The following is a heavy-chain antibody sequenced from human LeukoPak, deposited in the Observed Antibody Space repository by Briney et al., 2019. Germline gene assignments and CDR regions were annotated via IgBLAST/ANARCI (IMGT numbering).Heavy chain of an antibody. V-gene: IGHV4-59*12. CDR3: ASTYSSGHLWYFDY. D-gene: IGHD6-19*01. J-gene: IGHJ4*02. CDR1: GGSISSYY. Sequence: SETLSLTCTVSGGSISSYYWSWIRQPPGKGLEWIGYIYYSGSTNYNPSLKSRVTISVDTSKNQFSLKLSSVTAADTAVYYCASTYSSGHLWYFDYWGQGTLVTVSS. CDR2: IYYSGST.